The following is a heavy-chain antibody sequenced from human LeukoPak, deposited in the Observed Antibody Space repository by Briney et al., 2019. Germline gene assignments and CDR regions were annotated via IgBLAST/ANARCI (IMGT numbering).Heavy chain of an antibody. CDR3: ARDFWSGYYTGFDY. CDR2: INHSGST. V-gene: IGHV4-34*01. CDR1: GGSFSGYY. J-gene: IGHJ4*02. D-gene: IGHD3-3*01. Sequence: SETLSLTCAVYGGSFSGYYWSWIRQAPGKGLEWIGEINHSGSTNYNPSLKSRVTVSVDTSKNQFSLKLSSVTAADTAVYYCARDFWSGYYTGFDYWGQGTLVTVSS.